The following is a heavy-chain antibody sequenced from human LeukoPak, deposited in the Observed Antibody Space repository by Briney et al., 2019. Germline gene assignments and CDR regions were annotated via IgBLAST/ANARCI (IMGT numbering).Heavy chain of an antibody. J-gene: IGHJ4*02. CDR3: ARGLRFLEFSFDY. CDR1: GGTFSSYA. Sequence: GSSVKVSCKASGGTFSSYAISWVRQAPVQGLEWMGGIIPIFGTANYAQKFQGRVTITADKSTSTAYMELSSLRSEDTAVYYCARGLRFLEFSFDYWGQGTLVTVSS. V-gene: IGHV1-69*06. D-gene: IGHD3-3*01. CDR2: IIPIFGTA.